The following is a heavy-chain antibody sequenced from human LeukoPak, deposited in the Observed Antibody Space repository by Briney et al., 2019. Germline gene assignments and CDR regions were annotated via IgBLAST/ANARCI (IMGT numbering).Heavy chain of an antibody. V-gene: IGHV3-48*04. CDR1: GFSFSIYS. Sequence: GGSLILSCAASGFSFSIYSMNWVRQAPGKGLEWVSYISSSSSTIYYADSVKGRFTIFRDNAKNSLYLQMISLRAEDTAVYYCARDYDFWSGSYYFDYWGQGTLVTVSS. D-gene: IGHD3-3*01. CDR3: ARDYDFWSGSYYFDY. CDR2: ISSSSSTI. J-gene: IGHJ4*02.